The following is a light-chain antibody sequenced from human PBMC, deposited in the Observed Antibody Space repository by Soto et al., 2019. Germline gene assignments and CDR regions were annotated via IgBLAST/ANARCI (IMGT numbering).Light chain of an antibody. V-gene: IGKV3-20*01. CDR2: GVS. CDR1: QSISSSY. CDR3: QLHGDTPPGYT. Sequence: EIVLTQSPGTLSLSPGERATLSCRASQSISSSYLAWYQQKPGQAPRLLIYGVSNSATGIPDRFSGSGSGTDFTLAISRLEPEDFAVYYCQLHGDTPPGYTFGQGTKLAIK. J-gene: IGKJ2*01.